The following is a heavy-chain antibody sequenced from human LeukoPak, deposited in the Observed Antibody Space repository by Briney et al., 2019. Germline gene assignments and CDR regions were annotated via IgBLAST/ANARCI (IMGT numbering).Heavy chain of an antibody. Sequence: GGSLRLSCAASGFTFSNYGMHWVRQVPARGLEWVALTSYDGSDTYYADSVKGRFTISRDNSKNTLYLQMNSLRIEDTAVYYCAKIRDASGSYYRPFDYWGQGTLVTVS. CDR3: AKIRDASGSYYRPFDY. J-gene: IGHJ4*02. D-gene: IGHD3-10*01. CDR1: GFTFSNYG. V-gene: IGHV3-30*18. CDR2: TSYDGSDT.